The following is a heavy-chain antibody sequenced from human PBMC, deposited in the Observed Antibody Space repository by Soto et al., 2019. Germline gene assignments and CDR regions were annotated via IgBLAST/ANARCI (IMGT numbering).Heavy chain of an antibody. Sequence: GGSLRLSCAASGFTFSSYAMSWVRQAPGKGLEWVSAISGSGGSTYYADSVKGRFTISRDNSKNTLYLQMNSLRAEDTAVYYCAKAGIEAVVPAGNYYYYYMDVWGKGTTVTVSS. CDR2: ISGSGGST. V-gene: IGHV3-23*01. J-gene: IGHJ6*03. D-gene: IGHD2-2*01. CDR3: AKAGIEAVVPAGNYYYYYMDV. CDR1: GFTFSSYA.